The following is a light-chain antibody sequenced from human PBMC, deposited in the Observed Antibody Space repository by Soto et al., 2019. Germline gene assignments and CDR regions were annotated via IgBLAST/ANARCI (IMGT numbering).Light chain of an antibody. Sequence: DIQLTQSPSFLSASVGDRVTITCRASQGISSYLAWYQQKPGKAPNLLIHTASTLQSGVPSRFSGSGSGTEFTLTLSSLQPEDFATYYCQQRNSYPITFGQGTRLEI. CDR1: QGISSY. J-gene: IGKJ5*01. V-gene: IGKV1-9*01. CDR3: QQRNSYPIT. CDR2: TAS.